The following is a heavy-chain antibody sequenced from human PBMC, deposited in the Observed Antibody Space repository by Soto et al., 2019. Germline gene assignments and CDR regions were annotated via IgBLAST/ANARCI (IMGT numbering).Heavy chain of an antibody. V-gene: IGHV3-23*01. CDR2: ISASGDAT. Sequence: GWSLRLSCAASVFTFIAFGMSWVRQAPGKGLEWVSVISASGDATYYSASVKGRFTLSRDNSKNALYLQMSSLTVADTAVYYCAKKVTVSAVDPADYWGQGTQVTVSS. CDR3: AKKVTVSAVDPADY. D-gene: IGHD3-3*01. CDR1: VFTFIAFG. J-gene: IGHJ4*02.